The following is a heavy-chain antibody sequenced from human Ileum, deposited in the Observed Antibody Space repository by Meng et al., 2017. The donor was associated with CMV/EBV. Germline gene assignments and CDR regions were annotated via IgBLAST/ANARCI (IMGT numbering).Heavy chain of an antibody. J-gene: IGHJ3*02. CDR3: ARGAFYGLDI. CDR2: INESGST. CDR1: GGSFSGYY. V-gene: IGHV4-34*01. Sequence: SLSCAVYGGSFSGYYWSWVRQPPGKGLEWIGEINESGSTNYDPSVKSRVTISVDTSKNQFSLRLNSVTAADTAVYYCARGAFYGLDIWGQGTMVTVSS. D-gene: IGHD3-10*01.